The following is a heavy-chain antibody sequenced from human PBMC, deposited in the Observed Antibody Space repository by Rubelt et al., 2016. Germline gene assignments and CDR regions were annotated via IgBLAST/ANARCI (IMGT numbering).Heavy chain of an antibody. CDR1: GYTFTSYG. D-gene: IGHD3-10*01. J-gene: IGHJ5*02. Sequence: QVQLVQSGAEVKKPGASVKVSCKASGYTFTSYGISWVRQAPGQGLEWMGWISAYNGNTNYAQKLQGRVTRTTDTSTSTSSRELRSLRSDGTAGDYCARCYGSGSYGNWFDPWGQGTLVTVSS. CDR3: ARCYGSGSYGNWFDP. CDR2: ISAYNGNT. V-gene: IGHV1-18*01.